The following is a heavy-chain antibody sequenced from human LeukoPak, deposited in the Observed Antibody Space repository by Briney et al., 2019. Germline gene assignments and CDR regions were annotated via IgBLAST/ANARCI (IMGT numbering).Heavy chain of an antibody. Sequence: SETLSHTCTVSGYSISSGYYWGWIRQPPGKGLEWIGSIYHSGSTYYNPSLKSRVTISVDTSKNQFSLKLSSVTAADTAVYFCAGSGWSFDAFDFWGQGTMVTVSS. CDR2: IYHSGST. V-gene: IGHV4-38-2*02. CDR1: GYSISSGYY. J-gene: IGHJ3*01. CDR3: AGSGWSFDAFDF. D-gene: IGHD6-19*01.